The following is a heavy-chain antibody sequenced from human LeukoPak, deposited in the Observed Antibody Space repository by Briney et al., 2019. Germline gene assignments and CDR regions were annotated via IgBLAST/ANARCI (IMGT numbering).Heavy chain of an antibody. CDR1: GGSFSGYY. CDR2: INHSGST. J-gene: IGHJ4*02. D-gene: IGHD5-12*01. V-gene: IGHV4-34*01. Sequence: PSETLSLTCAVYGGSFSGYYWSWIRQPPGKGLEWIGEINHSGSTNYNPSLKSRVTISVDTSKNQFSLKLSSVTAAGTAVYYCARGLGFTYSGYDSYYFDYWGQGTLVTVSS. CDR3: ARGLGFTYSGYDSYYFDY.